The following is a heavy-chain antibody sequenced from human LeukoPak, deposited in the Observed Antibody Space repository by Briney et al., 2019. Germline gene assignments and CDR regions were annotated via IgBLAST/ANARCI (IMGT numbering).Heavy chain of an antibody. CDR1: GGSISSGDSY. J-gene: IGHJ4*02. Sequence: SETLSLTCTVSGGSISSGDSYWSWIRQPPGKGLEWIGSIYYSGSTYYNPSLKSRVTISVDTSKNQFSLKLSSVTAADTAVYYCARAGQYYYDSAGYFPDYWGQGTLVTVSS. CDR3: ARAGQYYYDSAGYFPDY. D-gene: IGHD3-22*01. CDR2: IYYSGST. V-gene: IGHV4-30-4*01.